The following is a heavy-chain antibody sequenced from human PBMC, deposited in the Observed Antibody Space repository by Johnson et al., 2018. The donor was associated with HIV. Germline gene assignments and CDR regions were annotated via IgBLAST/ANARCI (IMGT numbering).Heavy chain of an antibody. V-gene: IGHV3-NL1*01. CDR1: GFTFSSYA. D-gene: IGHD2-15*01. CDR3: ARSKECSGGSCPDAVDL. CDR2: IYSGGST. Sequence: VQLVESGGGVVRPGESLGLSCAASGFTFSSYAMHWVRQAPGKGLEWVSVIYSGGSTYYADSVKGRFTISRDNARNSLYLQMNSLRVEDTAVYYCARSKECSGGSCPDAVDLWGQGTMVTVSS. J-gene: IGHJ3*01.